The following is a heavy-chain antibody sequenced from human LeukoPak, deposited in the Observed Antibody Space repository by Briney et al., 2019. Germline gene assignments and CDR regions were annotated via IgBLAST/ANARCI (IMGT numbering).Heavy chain of an antibody. CDR3: AGEEGNYDFWSGYSYYGMDV. CDR1: GGSISSYY. Sequence: SETLSLTCTVSGGSISSYYWSWIRQPPGKGLEWIGYIYYSGSTNYNPSLKSRVTISVDTSKNQFSLKLSSVTAADTAVYYCAGEEGNYDFWSGYSYYGMDVWGQGTTVTVSS. V-gene: IGHV4-59*01. J-gene: IGHJ6*02. CDR2: IYYSGST. D-gene: IGHD3-3*01.